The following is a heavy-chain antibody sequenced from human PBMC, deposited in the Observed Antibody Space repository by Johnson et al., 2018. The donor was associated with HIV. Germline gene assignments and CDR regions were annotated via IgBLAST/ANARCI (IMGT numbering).Heavy chain of an antibody. Sequence: MHWVRQASGKGLEWLGRIKSRAENYVTAYAGSVRGRFTISRDDSKNTVYLQMNSLKSDDTATYYCARRYCSGGSCIMDPWGQGTMVTVSS. CDR3: ARRYCSGGSCIMDP. J-gene: IGHJ3*01. D-gene: IGHD2-15*01. V-gene: IGHV3-73*01. CDR2: IKSRAENYVT.